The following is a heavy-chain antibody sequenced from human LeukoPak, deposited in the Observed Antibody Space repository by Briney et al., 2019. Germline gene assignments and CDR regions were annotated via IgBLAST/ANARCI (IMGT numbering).Heavy chain of an antibody. CDR2: INHSGST. V-gene: IGHV4-34*01. D-gene: IGHD2-15*01. Sequence: SETLSLTCAVYGGSFSGYYWSWIRQPPGKGLEWIGEINHSGSTNYNPSLKSRVTILVDTSKNQFSLQLSSVTAADTAVYYCARGVKKNVVVVAATHPNWFAPWGRGTLVTVYS. CDR3: ARGVKKNVVVVAATHPNWFAP. J-gene: IGHJ5*02. CDR1: GGSFSGYY.